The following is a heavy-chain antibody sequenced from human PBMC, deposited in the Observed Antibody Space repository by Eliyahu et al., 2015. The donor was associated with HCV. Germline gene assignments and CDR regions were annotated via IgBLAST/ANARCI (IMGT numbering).Heavy chain of an antibody. V-gene: IGHV3-23*01. D-gene: IGHD5-24*01. CDR3: AKVPPLDGYNWYFQH. J-gene: IGHJ1*01. Sequence: EVQLLESGGGLVQPGGSLRLSCAASGFTFSSYVMSWVRQAPGKGLEWVSGISGSGGSTYYGDSVKGRFTISRDNSKNTLYLQMNSLRAEDTAVYYCAKVPPLDGYNWYFQHWGQGTLVTVSS. CDR1: GFTFSSYV. CDR2: ISGSGGST.